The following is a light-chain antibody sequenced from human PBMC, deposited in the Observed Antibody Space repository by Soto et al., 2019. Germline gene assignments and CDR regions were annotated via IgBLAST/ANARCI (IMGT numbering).Light chain of an antibody. V-gene: IGLV2-14*03. CDR1: SSDVGGYNF. Sequence: QSALTQPASVSGSPGQSITISCTGTSSDVGGYNFVSWYQQHPGKVPKLMIFDVNRRPSGVSDRFSGSKSGNTASLTISGLQAEDEGDYFCSYTGSSTHVFGSGTKLTVL. J-gene: IGLJ1*01. CDR2: DVN. CDR3: CSYTGSSTHV.